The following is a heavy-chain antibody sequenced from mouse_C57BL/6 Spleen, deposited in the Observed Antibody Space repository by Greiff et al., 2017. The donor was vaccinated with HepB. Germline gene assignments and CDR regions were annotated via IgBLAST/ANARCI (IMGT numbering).Heavy chain of an antibody. V-gene: IGHV14-3*01. Sequence: VQLQQSVAELVRPGASVKLSCTASGFNIKNTYMHWVKQRPEQGLEWIGRIDPANGNTKYAPKFQGKATITADTSSNTAYLQPSSLTSEDTAIYYCARGDYGSSLWFAYWGQGTLVTVSA. D-gene: IGHD1-1*01. J-gene: IGHJ3*01. CDR1: GFNIKNTY. CDR3: ARGDYGSSLWFAY. CDR2: IDPANGNT.